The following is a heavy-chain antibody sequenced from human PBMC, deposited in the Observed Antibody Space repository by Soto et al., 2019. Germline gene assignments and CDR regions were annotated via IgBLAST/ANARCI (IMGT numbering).Heavy chain of an antibody. CDR2: LIGGHYGT. CDR3: AKGKSTGDIDWFDP. V-gene: IGHV3-23*01. D-gene: IGHD3-10*01. J-gene: IGHJ5*02. Sequence: GGSLRLSCTASGFTLQNYAMAWVRQAPGKGLEWVSSLIGGHYGTAYSYSVKGRFTVSRDNSKNCLYLQMNSLGVEDTAIYFCAKGKSTGDIDWFDPWGQGSLVTVSS. CDR1: GFTLQNYA.